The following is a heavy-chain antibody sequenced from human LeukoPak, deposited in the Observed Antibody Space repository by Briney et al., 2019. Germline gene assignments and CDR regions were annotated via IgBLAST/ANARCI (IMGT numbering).Heavy chain of an antibody. D-gene: IGHD4-17*01. V-gene: IGHV1-2*02. CDR1: GYTFTGYY. Sequence: ASVKVSCKASGYTFTGYYMHWVRQAPGQGLEWMGWINPNSGGTNYAQKFQGRVTMTRNTPISTAYMELSSLRSEGTAVYYCASRSTVTNWFDPWGQGTLVTVSS. CDR2: INPNSGGT. CDR3: ASRSTVTNWFDP. J-gene: IGHJ5*02.